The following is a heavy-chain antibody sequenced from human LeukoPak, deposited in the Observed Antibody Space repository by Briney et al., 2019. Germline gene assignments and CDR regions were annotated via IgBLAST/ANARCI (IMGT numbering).Heavy chain of an antibody. V-gene: IGHV1-18*01. CDR3: ARDSPFCSSTSCYSEDAFDI. D-gene: IGHD2-2*02. CDR2: ISAYNGNT. CDR1: GYTFTSYG. J-gene: IGHJ3*02. Sequence: GASVKVSCKASGYTFTSYGISWVPQAPGQGLEWMGWISAYNGNTNYAQKLQGRVTMTTDTSTNTAYMELRSLRSDETAVYYCARDSPFCSSTSCYSEDAFDIWGQGTMVTVPS.